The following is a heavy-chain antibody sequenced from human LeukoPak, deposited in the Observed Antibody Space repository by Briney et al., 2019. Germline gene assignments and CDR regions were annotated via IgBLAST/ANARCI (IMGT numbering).Heavy chain of an antibody. CDR1: GYTFTSYY. D-gene: IGHD2-2*01. V-gene: IGHV1-46*01. J-gene: IGHJ3*02. Sequence: ASVKVSCKASGYTFTSYYMHWVRQAPGQGLEWMGIINPSGGSTSYAQKFQGRVTITTDESTSTAYMELSSLRSEDTAVYYCARESHYCSSTSCHHDAFDIWGQGTMVTVSS. CDR2: INPSGGST. CDR3: ARESHYCSSTSCHHDAFDI.